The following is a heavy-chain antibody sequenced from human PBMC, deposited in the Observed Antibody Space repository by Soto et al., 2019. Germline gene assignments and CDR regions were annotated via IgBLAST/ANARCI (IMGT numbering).Heavy chain of an antibody. Sequence: QVRLQESGPGLVKPSETVSLTCDVSSVSITSSNWWTWVRQPPGKGLEWIGKISHSGTVNYNATLRSRVIISVDKPKNQLSLKLMSVTAAETAVYYCARDYDGFDYWGQGILVTVSS. J-gene: IGHJ4*02. CDR2: ISHSGTV. CDR3: ARDYDGFDY. CDR1: SVSITSSNW. V-gene: IGHV4-4*02. D-gene: IGHD3-16*01.